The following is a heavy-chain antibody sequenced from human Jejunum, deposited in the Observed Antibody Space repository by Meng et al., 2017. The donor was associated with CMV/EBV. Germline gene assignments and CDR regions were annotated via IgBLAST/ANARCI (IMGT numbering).Heavy chain of an antibody. D-gene: IGHD6-19*01. Sequence: QGRLVQSGAEVKKPGASVKVSCKASGYTFTSYDINWVRQGTGQGLEWMGWMNPNRGTTGYAQKFQGRVTMTRNISKSTAYMDLSSLRSEDTAVYYCATGVADFEYWGQGTLVTVSS. CDR1: GYTFTSYD. CDR2: MNPNRGTT. CDR3: ATGVADFEY. J-gene: IGHJ4*02. V-gene: IGHV1-8*01.